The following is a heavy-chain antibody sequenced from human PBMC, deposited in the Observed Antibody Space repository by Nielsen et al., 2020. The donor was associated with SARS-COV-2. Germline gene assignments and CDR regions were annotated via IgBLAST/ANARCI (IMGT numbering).Heavy chain of an antibody. CDR2: IYYSGST. D-gene: IGHD3-3*01. Sequence: SETLSLTCTVSGGSISSSSYYWGWIRQPPGKGLEWIGSIYYSGSTYYNPSLKSRVTISVDTSKNQFSLKLSSVTAADTAVYYCAEVFGVVTSEGFDPWGQGTLVTVSS. J-gene: IGHJ5*02. V-gene: IGHV4-39*01. CDR3: AEVFGVVTSEGFDP. CDR1: GGSISSSSYY.